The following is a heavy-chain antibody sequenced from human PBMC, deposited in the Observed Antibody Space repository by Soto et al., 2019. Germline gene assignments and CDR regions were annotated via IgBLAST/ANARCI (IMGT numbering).Heavy chain of an antibody. J-gene: IGHJ4*02. CDR2: XXPXXGXA. Sequence: ASVKVSRKASVYTFINYDISWLRQAPGQGLEWXGGXXPXXGXAXXXQXXXGRVTMTADESASTAYMEVRSLRSEDTAVYYCARGEYYDSSGTFAYWGQGTLVTVSS. V-gene: IGHV1-18*01. CDR3: ARGEYYDSSGTFAY. D-gene: IGHD3-22*01. CDR1: VYTFINYD.